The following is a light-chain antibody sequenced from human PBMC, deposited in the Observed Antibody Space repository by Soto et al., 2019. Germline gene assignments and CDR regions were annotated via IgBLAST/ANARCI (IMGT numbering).Light chain of an antibody. CDR3: QQYGSSPT. CDR2: GAS. J-gene: IGKJ1*01. Sequence: EIVLTQSPGTLSLSPGERSALSFRASQSVSNNYLAWYQQKPGQAPRLLIYGASNRATGIPDRFSGSGSGTDFTLTISRLEPEDFAVYYCQQYGSSPTFGQGTKVDIK. CDR1: QSVSNNY. V-gene: IGKV3-20*01.